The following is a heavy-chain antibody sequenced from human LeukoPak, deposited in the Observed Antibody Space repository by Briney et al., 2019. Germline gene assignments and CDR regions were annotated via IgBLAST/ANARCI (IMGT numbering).Heavy chain of an antibody. V-gene: IGHV4-59*01. Sequence: SETLSLTCAVYGGSFSGYYWSWIRQPPGKGPEWIGYISYIGNTNYNPSLKSRVTISVDTSKNQFSLKLSSVTAADTAVYYCARDRHGMDVWGQGTTVTV. J-gene: IGHJ6*02. CDR1: GGSFSGYY. CDR3: ARDRHGMDV. CDR2: ISYIGNT.